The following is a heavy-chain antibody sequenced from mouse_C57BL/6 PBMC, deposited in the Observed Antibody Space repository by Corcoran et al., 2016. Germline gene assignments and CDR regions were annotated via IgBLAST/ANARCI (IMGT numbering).Heavy chain of an antibody. D-gene: IGHD2-3*01. V-gene: IGHV1-66*01. J-gene: IGHJ4*01. CDR3: ARLYDGYYVNYAMDY. CDR1: GYSFTSYY. CDR2: IYPGSGNT. Sequence: QVQLQQSGPELVKPGASVKISCKASGYSFTSYYIHWVKQRPGQGLEWIGWIYPGSGNTKYNEKFKGKATLTADTSSSTAYMQLSSLTSEDSAVYYCARLYDGYYVNYAMDYWGQGTSVTVSS.